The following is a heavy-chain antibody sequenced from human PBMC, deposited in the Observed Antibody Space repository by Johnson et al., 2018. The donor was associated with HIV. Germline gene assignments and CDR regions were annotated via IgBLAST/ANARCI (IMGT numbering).Heavy chain of an antibody. J-gene: IGHJ3*02. CDR3: AREEGTDILTRGDAFDI. D-gene: IGHD3-9*01. CDR1: GFTFDDYG. CDR2: INWNGGSI. V-gene: IGHV3-20*04. Sequence: VQLVESGGGVARPGGSLRLSCEASGFTFDDYGMTWVRQPPGKGLEWVSGINWNGGSIAYADSVKGRFTMSRDNAKKSLYLQMNSLRAEDTAVYYCAREEGTDILTRGDAFDIWGQGTMVTVSS.